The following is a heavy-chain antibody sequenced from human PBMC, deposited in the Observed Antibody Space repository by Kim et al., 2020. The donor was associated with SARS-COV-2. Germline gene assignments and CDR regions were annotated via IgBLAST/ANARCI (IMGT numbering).Heavy chain of an antibody. Sequence: GGSLRLSCAASEFSFSSYSMNWVRQAPGKGLEWVSYISRSSTTINYADSVKGRFTISRDDAEKSLYLQMNSLRDEDTAVYYCARGFSDLGYNYYYMDVWGQGTTVTVSS. D-gene: IGHD3-10*01. CDR1: EFSFSSYS. CDR2: ISRSSTTI. J-gene: IGHJ6*02. CDR3: ARGFSDLGYNYYYMDV. V-gene: IGHV3-48*02.